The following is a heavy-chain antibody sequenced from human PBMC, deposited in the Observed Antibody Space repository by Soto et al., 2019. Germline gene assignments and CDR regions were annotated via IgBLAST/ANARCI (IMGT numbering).Heavy chain of an antibody. J-gene: IGHJ4*02. CDR1: GFTLSNNY. CDR3: ASYYCSRGSCYLDY. Sequence: GRSLRLCCACAGFTLSNNYMSWVRQAPGKGLEWVSVIYSGGTTYYGDSVKGRFTISKDNSKNTLFLQMHSLRAEDSAVYYCASYYCSRGSCYLDYWGQGT. V-gene: IGHV3-66*01. D-gene: IGHD2-15*01. CDR2: IYSGGTT.